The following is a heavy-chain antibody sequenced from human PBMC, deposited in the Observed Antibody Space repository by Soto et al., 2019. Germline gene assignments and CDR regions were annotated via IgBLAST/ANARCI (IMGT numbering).Heavy chain of an antibody. J-gene: IGHJ4*02. D-gene: IGHD3-22*01. CDR1: GFTFSSYA. Sequence: GGSLRLSCAASGFTFSSYAMSWVRQAPGKGLEWVSAISGSGGSTYYADSVKGRFTISRDNSKNTLYLQMNSLRAEDTAVYYCAKSIEMGPKGFSSGYSNFDYWGQGTLVTVSS. V-gene: IGHV3-23*01. CDR3: AKSIEMGPKGFSSGYSNFDY. CDR2: ISGSGGST.